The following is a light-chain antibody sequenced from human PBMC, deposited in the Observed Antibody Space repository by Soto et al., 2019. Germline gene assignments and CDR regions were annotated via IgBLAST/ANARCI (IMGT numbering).Light chain of an antibody. V-gene: IGKV1D-16*01. Sequence: DIEMTQFPSSLSASVRDRVNITCRASQGISTWVAWYQQKPERAPKCLIYAASRLQSGVPPRFSGSGSETDFTLTISSLQPEDFATYYCQQYNRYPRTFGQGTKVEIK. J-gene: IGKJ1*01. CDR2: AAS. CDR1: QGISTW. CDR3: QQYNRYPRT.